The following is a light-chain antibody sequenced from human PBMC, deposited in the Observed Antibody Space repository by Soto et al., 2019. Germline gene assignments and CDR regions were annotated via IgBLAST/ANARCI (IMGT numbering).Light chain of an antibody. CDR1: SSDVGGFDH. J-gene: IGLJ1*01. Sequence: QCALTQPASVTGAPGQGSSISCTGASSDVGGFDHVSWYQQHPGKVPRLLIYDVSSRPSGVSDRFSGSKSGNTASLTISGLQAEDEADYYCNSFTTTNTYVFGTGTKVTVL. CDR2: DVS. V-gene: IGLV2-14*03. CDR3: NSFTTTNTYV.